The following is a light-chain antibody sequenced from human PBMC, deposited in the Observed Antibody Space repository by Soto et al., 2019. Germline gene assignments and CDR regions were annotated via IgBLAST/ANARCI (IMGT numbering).Light chain of an antibody. V-gene: IGLV2-8*01. Sequence: QSALTQPPSASGSPGQSVTISCTGTSSDVGRYNFVSWYQQHPGKAPKLVIFEVTKRPSGVPDRFSGSKSGNTASLTVSGIQAEDEADYYCSSLAADYNNHYGFGTGTKVTVL. CDR1: SSDVGRYNF. J-gene: IGLJ1*01. CDR2: EVT. CDR3: SSLAADYNNHYG.